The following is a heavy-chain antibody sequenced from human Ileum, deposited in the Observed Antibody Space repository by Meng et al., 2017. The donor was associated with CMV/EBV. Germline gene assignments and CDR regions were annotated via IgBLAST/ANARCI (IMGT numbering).Heavy chain of an antibody. V-gene: IGHV4-61*02. CDR2: IYASGTT. CDR1: GASISSSSYY. Sequence: QVQLQESGPGLVKPSQTLSITCTVSGASISSSSYYWSWIRQPAGKGLEWIGRIYASGTTNYNPSLKSRVTMSLDTSKSQFSLKLTSVTAADTAVYYCVRQGYENYGDYVAWGQGTLVTVSS. J-gene: IGHJ5*02. D-gene: IGHD4-17*01. CDR3: VRQGYENYGDYVA.